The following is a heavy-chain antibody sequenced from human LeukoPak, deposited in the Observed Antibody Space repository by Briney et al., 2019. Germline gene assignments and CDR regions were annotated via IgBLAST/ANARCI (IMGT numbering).Heavy chain of an antibody. CDR2: INWNGGST. J-gene: IGHJ4*02. D-gene: IGHD2-15*01. CDR3: AKAPVTTCRGAFCYPFDY. CDR1: GFTFDDYG. Sequence: GGSLRLSCAASGFTFDDYGMSWVRQAPGKGLEWVSGINWNGGSTGYADSVKGRFTISRDNAKNSLYLQMNRLRPEDAAVYYCAKAPVTTCRGAFCYPFDYWGLGTLVTVSS. V-gene: IGHV3-20*04.